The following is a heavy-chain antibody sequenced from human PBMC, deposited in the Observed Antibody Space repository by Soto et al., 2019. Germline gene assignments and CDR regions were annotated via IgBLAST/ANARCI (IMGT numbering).Heavy chain of an antibody. CDR3: ARDQDYGDTLSRNY. D-gene: IGHD4-17*01. CDR1: GFTFRNYW. CDR2: ISSDGSTT. V-gene: IGHV3-74*01. J-gene: IGHJ4*02. Sequence: EVQLVESGGGLVKPGGSLRLSCAASGFTFRNYWMHWVRQAPGKGLMWVSRISSDGSTTSYADSVKGRITISRDNAKNTLYLQMNRLRAEDTAVYYCARDQDYGDTLSRNYWGQGTLVTVS.